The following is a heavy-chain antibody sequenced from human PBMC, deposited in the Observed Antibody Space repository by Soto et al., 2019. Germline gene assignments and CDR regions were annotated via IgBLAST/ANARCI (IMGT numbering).Heavy chain of an antibody. V-gene: IGHV4-59*01. Sequence: SGTLSLTCTVSGGSISRYYWSWIRQPPGKGLEWIGYIYYSGSTNYNPSLKSRVTISVDTSKNQVSLKLSSVTAAATAVYYCARDPNCYEPWGPGTLVAVS. CDR3: ARDPNCYEP. CDR2: IYYSGST. CDR1: GGSISRYY. J-gene: IGHJ5*02.